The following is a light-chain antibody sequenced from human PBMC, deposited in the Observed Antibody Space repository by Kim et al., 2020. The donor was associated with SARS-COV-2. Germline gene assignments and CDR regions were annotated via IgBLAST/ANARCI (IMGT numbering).Light chain of an antibody. Sequence: EIVLTQSPGTLSLSPGERATLSCRASQSVSSSYLAWYQQKPGQAPRLLIYGASSRATGIPDRFSGSGSGTDFTLTISRLGPEDFAVYYCQQYGSSPRTFGQGTKLE. CDR2: GAS. V-gene: IGKV3-20*01. CDR3: QQYGSSPRT. CDR1: QSVSSSY. J-gene: IGKJ2*01.